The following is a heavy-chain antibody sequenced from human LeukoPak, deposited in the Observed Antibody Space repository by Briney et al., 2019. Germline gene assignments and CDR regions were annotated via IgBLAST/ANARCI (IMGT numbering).Heavy chain of an antibody. CDR2: IYHSGST. D-gene: IGHD3-3*01. Sequence: SETLSLTCAVSGYSISSGYYWGWIRQPPGKGLEWIGSIYHSGSTYYNPSLKSRVTISVDTSKNQFSLKLSSVTAADTAVYYCARGSSTIFGVVKYNWFDPWGQGTLVTVSS. CDR1: GYSISSGYY. J-gene: IGHJ5*02. CDR3: ARGSSTIFGVVKYNWFDP. V-gene: IGHV4-38-2*01.